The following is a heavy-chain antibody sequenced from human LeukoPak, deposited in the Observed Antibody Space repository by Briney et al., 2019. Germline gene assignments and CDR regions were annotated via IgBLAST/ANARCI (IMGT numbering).Heavy chain of an antibody. CDR3: ASQGSYSGSSYDY. V-gene: IGHV1-2*02. CDR2: INPNSGGT. CDR1: GYTFTGYY. J-gene: IGHJ4*02. Sequence: VSVKVSCKASGYTFTGYYMHWVRQAPGQGLEWMGWINPNSGGTNYAQKFQGRVTMTRDTSISTAYMELSRLRSDDTAVYYCASQGSYSGSSYDYWGQGTLVTVSS. D-gene: IGHD1-26*01.